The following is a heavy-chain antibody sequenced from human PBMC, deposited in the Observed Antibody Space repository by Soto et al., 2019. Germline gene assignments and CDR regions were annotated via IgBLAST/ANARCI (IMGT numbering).Heavy chain of an antibody. CDR1: GYAFTTYV. CDR3: ARFYDSARYPYDY. J-gene: IGHJ4*02. Sequence: ASVKVSCKASGYAFTTYVISWVRQAPGQGLEWMGWSSAYNGNTNYAQNLQGRVTMTTDTSTSTAYMELKNLRSYDTDVYYCARFYDSARYPYDYSRKGTLITGSS. D-gene: IGHD3-10*01. V-gene: IGHV1-18*01. CDR2: SSAYNGNT.